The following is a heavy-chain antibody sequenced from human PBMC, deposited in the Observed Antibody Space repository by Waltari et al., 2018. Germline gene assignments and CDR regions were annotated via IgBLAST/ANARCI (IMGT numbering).Heavy chain of an antibody. Sequence: QVQLQESGPGLVKPSQTLSLTCTVSGGSISSGGYYWSWIRQHPGKGLEWIGYIYYSGSTYDNPSLKSRVTISLDTSKNQFSLKLSSVTAADTAVYYCARGWGDYEFNWFDPWGQGTLVTVSS. CDR3: ARGWGDYEFNWFDP. D-gene: IGHD4-17*01. J-gene: IGHJ5*02. CDR1: GGSISSGGYY. V-gene: IGHV4-31*03. CDR2: IYYSGST.